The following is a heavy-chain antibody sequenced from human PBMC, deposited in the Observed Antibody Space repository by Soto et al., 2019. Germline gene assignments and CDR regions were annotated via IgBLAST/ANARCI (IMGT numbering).Heavy chain of an antibody. V-gene: IGHV3-21*01. CDR3: ARDQYDILPGYYGH. D-gene: IGHD3-9*01. CDR1: GFTFSSYS. CDR2: ISSSSSYI. J-gene: IGHJ4*02. Sequence: GGSLRLSCAASGFTFSSYSMNWVRQAPGKGLEWVSSISSSSSYIYYADSVKGRFTISRDNAKNSLYLQMNSLRAEDTAVYYCARDQYDILPGYYGHWGQGTLDTGSS.